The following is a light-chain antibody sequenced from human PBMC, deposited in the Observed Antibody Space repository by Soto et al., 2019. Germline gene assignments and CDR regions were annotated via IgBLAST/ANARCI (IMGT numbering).Light chain of an antibody. V-gene: IGKV3-15*01. CDR2: GAS. CDR1: QSVSSN. Sequence: EMVMTQSPATLSVSPGERATLSCRASQSVSSNLAWYQQKPGQAPRLLIYGASTRATGIPARFSGSGSGTEFTLTITSLQSEDFAVYYCQQYVRSPWTFGQGTKVDIK. CDR3: QQYVRSPWT. J-gene: IGKJ1*01.